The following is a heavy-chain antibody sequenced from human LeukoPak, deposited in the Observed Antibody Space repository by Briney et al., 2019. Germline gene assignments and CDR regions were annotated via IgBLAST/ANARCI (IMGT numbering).Heavy chain of an antibody. D-gene: IGHD6-19*01. Sequence: PSETLSLTCTVSGGSISSYYWSWIRQPAGKGLEWIGRIFTSGSTNYNPSLKSRVTISVDKSKNQFSLRLSSVTAADTAVYYCAREKRIAVAGTNYYYMDVWGKGTTVTVSS. J-gene: IGHJ6*03. CDR3: AREKRIAVAGTNYYYMDV. CDR2: IFTSGST. V-gene: IGHV4-4*07. CDR1: GGSISSYY.